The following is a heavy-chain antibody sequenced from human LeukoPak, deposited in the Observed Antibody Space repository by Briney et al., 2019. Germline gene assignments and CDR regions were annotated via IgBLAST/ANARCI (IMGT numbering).Heavy chain of an antibody. CDR2: ISGSGGST. CDR3: AKDLRYCSGGSCH. Sequence: PGGSLRLSCAASGFTFSSYAMSWVRQAPGKGLEWVSAISGSGGSTYYADSAKGRFTISRDNSKNTLYLQMNSLRAEDTAVYYCAKDLRYCSGGSCHWGQGTLVTVSS. CDR1: GFTFSSYA. V-gene: IGHV3-23*01. D-gene: IGHD2-15*01. J-gene: IGHJ4*02.